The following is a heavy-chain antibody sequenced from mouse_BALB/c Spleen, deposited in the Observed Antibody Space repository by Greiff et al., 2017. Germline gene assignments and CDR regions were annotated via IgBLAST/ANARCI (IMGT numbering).Heavy chain of an antibody. CDR2: IDPETGGT. V-gene: IGHV1-15*01. CDR1: GYTFTDYE. D-gene: IGHD5-5*01. J-gene: IGHJ3*01. Sequence: VQLQESGAELVRPGASVTLSCKASGYTFTDYEMHWVKQTPVHGLEWIGAIDPETGGTAYNQKFKGKATLTADKSSSTAYMELRSLTSEDSAVYYCTKDYQGFAYWGQGTLVTVSA. CDR3: TKDYQGFAY.